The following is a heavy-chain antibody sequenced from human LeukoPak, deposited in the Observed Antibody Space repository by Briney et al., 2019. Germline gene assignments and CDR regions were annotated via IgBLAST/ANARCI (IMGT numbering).Heavy chain of an antibody. CDR2: ISYDGTNK. J-gene: IGHJ5*02. Sequence: GGSLRLSCAASGFTFSSYNMHWVRQAPGKGLEWLSVISYDGTNKYYADSVKGRFTISRDNAKKSLYLQMDSLRAEDTAVYYCATSWYGPFDPWGQGTLVTVSS. V-gene: IGHV3-30-3*01. D-gene: IGHD6-13*01. CDR1: GFTFSSYN. CDR3: ATSWYGPFDP.